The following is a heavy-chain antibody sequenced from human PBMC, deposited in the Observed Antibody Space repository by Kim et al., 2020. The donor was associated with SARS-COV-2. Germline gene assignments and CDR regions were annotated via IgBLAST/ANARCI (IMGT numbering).Heavy chain of an antibody. J-gene: IGHJ4*02. CDR2: ST. Sequence: STNYNPSLKSRVTISVDTSKNQFSLKLSSVTAADTAVYYCAREAQLEFDYWGQGTLVTVSS. D-gene: IGHD6-13*01. CDR3: AREAQLEFDY. V-gene: IGHV4-59*01.